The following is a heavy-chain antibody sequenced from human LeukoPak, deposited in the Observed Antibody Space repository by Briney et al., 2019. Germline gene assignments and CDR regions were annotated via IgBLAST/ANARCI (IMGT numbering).Heavy chain of an antibody. CDR2: NYYSGDT. J-gene: IGHJ6*03. CDR3: ARETSQKGAHYMDV. Sequence: SETLSLTCTVSVGSISSYYWSWIRQPPRKGLKWIGSNYYSGDTTYSPSLRSRVTISVATSKNQFSLKLSSVTAADTAVYYCARETSQKGAHYMDVWGKGTTITISS. CDR1: VGSISSYY. D-gene: IGHD3-16*01. V-gene: IGHV4-59*01.